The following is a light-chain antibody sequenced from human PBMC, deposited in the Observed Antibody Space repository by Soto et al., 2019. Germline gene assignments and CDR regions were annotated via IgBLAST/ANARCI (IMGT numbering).Light chain of an antibody. CDR2: LNSDGSH. V-gene: IGLV4-69*01. CDR1: SGHSSYA. Sequence: QPVLTQSPSASASLGASVKLTCTLSSGHSSYAIAWHQQQPEKGPRYLMKLNSDGSHNKGDAIPDRFSGSSSGSERYLTISSLQSEDEADYYCQTWGSGIRVVFGGGTKLTVL. CDR3: QTWGSGIRVV. J-gene: IGLJ2*01.